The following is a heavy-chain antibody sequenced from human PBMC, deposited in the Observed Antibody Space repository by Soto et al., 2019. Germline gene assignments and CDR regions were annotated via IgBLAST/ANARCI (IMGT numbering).Heavy chain of an antibody. CDR1: GFTFSNNA. V-gene: IGHV3-23*01. Sequence: GGSLRLSCAASGFTFSNNAMGWVRQAPGKGLEWVSGISGSGGFTYYADSVKGRFTISRDTSKNTLYLQMNSLRAEDTALYYCAKIKEDTYSYYGMDVWGQGTTVTVSS. CDR3: AKIKEDTYSYYGMDV. J-gene: IGHJ6*02. CDR2: ISGSGGFT.